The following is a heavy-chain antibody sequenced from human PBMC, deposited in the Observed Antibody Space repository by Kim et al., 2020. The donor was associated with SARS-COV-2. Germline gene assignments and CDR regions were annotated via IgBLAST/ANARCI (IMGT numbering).Heavy chain of an antibody. Sequence: SLKSRVTISVDTSKNQFSLKLSSVNATDTAVYYCAGGFSGVWSGVNWFDPWGQGTLVTVSS. D-gene: IGHD3-3*01. V-gene: IGHV4-34*13. J-gene: IGHJ5*02. CDR3: AGGFSGVWSGVNWFDP.